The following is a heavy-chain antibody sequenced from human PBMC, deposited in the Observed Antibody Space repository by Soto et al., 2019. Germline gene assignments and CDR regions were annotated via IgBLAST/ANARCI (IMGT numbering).Heavy chain of an antibody. CDR2: IYYSGST. J-gene: IGHJ5*02. V-gene: IGHV4-39*01. CDR1: GCSISSSSYY. D-gene: IGHD2-2*01. Sequence: SETLSLTCTVSGCSISSSSYYWGWVRQPPGKGLEVIGSIYYSGSTYYNPSLKSRVTISVDTSKNQFSLKLSSVTAADTAVYYCARRIGGYCSSTSCYRRRWFDPWGQGTLVTVSS. CDR3: ARRIGGYCSSTSCYRRRWFDP.